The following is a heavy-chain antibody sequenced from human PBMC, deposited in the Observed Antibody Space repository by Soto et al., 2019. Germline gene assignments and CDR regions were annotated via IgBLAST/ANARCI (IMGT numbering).Heavy chain of an antibody. V-gene: IGHV2-26*01. CDR2: IFSNDEK. J-gene: IGHJ6*02. CDR1: GFSLSNARMG. Sequence: QVALKESGPVLVKPTETLTLTCTVSGFSLSNARMGVSWIRQPPGKALEWLAHIFSNDEKSYSTSLKSRLTISKDTSKSQVVLTMTNMDPVDTATYYCARKIAAAPTGGYYYYYGMDVWGQGTTVTVSS. CDR3: ARKIAAAPTGGYYYYYGMDV. D-gene: IGHD6-13*01.